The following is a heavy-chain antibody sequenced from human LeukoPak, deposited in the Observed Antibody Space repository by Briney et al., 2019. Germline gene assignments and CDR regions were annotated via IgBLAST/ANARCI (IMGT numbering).Heavy chain of an antibody. V-gene: IGHV3-7*01. CDR1: RFTLSNYW. CDR3: ARQRGSGCLDY. D-gene: IGHD6-19*01. J-gene: IGHJ4*02. Sequence: GGSLRLSCAASRFTLSNYWMSWVRQAPGKGLEWVANIKQDGSETYYVDSVKGRFTISRDNAKNSPSLQMNSLRAEDTAVYYCARQRGSGCLDYWGQGTLVTVSS. CDR2: IKQDGSET.